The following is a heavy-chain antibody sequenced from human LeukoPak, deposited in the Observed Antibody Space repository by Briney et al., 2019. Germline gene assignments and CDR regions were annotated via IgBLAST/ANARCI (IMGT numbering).Heavy chain of an antibody. CDR1: GGSINSGGYS. V-gene: IGHV4-30-2*01. Sequence: PSETLSLTCAVSGGSINSGGYSWSWIRQPPGKGLEWIGYIYHSGSTYYNPSLKSRVTISVDRSKNQFSLKLSSVTAADTAVYYCARGGGDCSSTSCYEDFDYWGQGTLVTVSS. CDR3: ARGGGDCSSTSCYEDFDY. D-gene: IGHD2-2*01. J-gene: IGHJ4*02. CDR2: IYHSGST.